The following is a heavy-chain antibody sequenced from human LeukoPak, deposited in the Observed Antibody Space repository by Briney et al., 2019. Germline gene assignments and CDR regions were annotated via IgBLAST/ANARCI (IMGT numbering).Heavy chain of an antibody. CDR2: ISYDGSNK. J-gene: IGHJ4*02. CDR3: AREAEGYYDSSGLLF. V-gene: IGHV3-30-3*01. CDR1: GFTFSSYA. D-gene: IGHD3-22*01. Sequence: PGGSLRLSCAASGFTFSSYAMHWVRQAPGKGLEWVAVISYDGSNKYYADSVKGRFTISRDNSKNTLYLQMNSLRAEDTAVYYCAREAEGYYDSSGLLFWGQGTLVTVSS.